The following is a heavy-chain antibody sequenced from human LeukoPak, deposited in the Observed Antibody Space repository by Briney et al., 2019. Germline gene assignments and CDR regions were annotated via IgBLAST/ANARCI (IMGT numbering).Heavy chain of an antibody. CDR3: ATDSTSYYGSGSSGPHYFDY. D-gene: IGHD3-10*01. V-gene: IGHV3-30*17. J-gene: IGHJ4*01. CDR1: GFTFSSYA. CDR2: ISYDGSNK. Sequence: GGSLRLSCAASGFTFSSYAMHWVRQAPGKGLEWVAVISYDGSNKYYADSVKGRFTISRDNSENTLYLQMNSLRPEDTAVYYCATDSTSYYGSGSSGPHYFDYWGQGPLVTVSS.